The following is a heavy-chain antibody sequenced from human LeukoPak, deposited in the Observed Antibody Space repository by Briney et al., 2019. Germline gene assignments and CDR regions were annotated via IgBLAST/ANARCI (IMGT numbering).Heavy chain of an antibody. J-gene: IGHJ4*02. CDR1: GYSFTSYW. D-gene: IGHD1-26*01. CDR3: ARLLPAYSGSYYGYFDY. Sequence: GESLKISCKGSGYSFTSYWIGWVRQMPGKGLEWMGIIYPGDSDTRYSPSFQGQVTISADKSISTAYLQWSSLKASDTAMYYCARLLPAYSGSYYGYFDYWGQGTLVTVSS. V-gene: IGHV5-51*01. CDR2: IYPGDSDT.